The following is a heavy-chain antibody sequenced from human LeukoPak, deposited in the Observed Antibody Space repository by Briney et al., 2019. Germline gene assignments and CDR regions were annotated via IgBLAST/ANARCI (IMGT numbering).Heavy chain of an antibody. CDR1: GFSFSSYA. CDR3: ALSQFLQWYPLRY. J-gene: IGHJ4*02. V-gene: IGHV3-23*01. Sequence: PGGTLRLSCADSGFSFSSYAMSWVRQAPGKGLEWVSGICVSGYRTYYADSLKGRFTFYRHNTNTTLYLQMHSLRHEDTAVYYCALSQFLQWYPLRYCGQGTLGTVSS. CDR2: ICVSGYRT. D-gene: IGHD3-3*01.